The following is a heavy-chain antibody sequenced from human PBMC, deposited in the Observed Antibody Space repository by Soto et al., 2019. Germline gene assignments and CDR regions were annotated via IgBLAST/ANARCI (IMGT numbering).Heavy chain of an antibody. CDR3: ARCFYYERGYWAAFDI. CDR2: INHNSGDT. Sequence: ASVKVSCKASGYTFTGYYMHWVRQAPGQGLEWMGWINHNSGDTNYAQKFQGRVIMTRDTSISTAYMELSGLRSDDTAVYYCARCFYYERGYWAAFDIWCQATIVTVSS. V-gene: IGHV1-2*02. J-gene: IGHJ3*02. D-gene: IGHD3-22*01. CDR1: GYTFTGYY.